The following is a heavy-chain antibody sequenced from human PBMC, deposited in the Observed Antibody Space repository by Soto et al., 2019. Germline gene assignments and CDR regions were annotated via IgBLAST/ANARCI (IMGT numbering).Heavy chain of an antibody. D-gene: IGHD1-26*01. Sequence: SETLSLTCTVSGGSISSYYWSWIRQPPGKGLEWIGYIYYSGSTNYNPSLKNRVTMSVDTSKNQFSLKLSSVTAADTAVYYCARDYHGSVAGATDDLGYYYYYMDVWGKGTTVTVSS. J-gene: IGHJ6*03. V-gene: IGHV4-59*01. CDR1: GGSISSYY. CDR3: ARDYHGSVAGATDDLGYYYYYMDV. CDR2: IYYSGST.